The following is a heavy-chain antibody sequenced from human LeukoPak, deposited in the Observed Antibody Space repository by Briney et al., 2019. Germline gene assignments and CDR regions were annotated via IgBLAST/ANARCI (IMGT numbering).Heavy chain of an antibody. D-gene: IGHD2-2*01. CDR1: GFTFSSYG. CDR3: ARINDIVVVPAATFPTYFDY. Sequence: PGGSLRLSCAASGFTFSSYGMHWVRQAPGKGLEWVAVIWYDGSNKYYADSVKGRFTISRDNSKNTLYLQMNSLRAEDTAVYYCARINDIVVVPAATFPTYFDYWGQGTLVTISS. CDR2: IWYDGSNK. J-gene: IGHJ4*02. V-gene: IGHV3-33*01.